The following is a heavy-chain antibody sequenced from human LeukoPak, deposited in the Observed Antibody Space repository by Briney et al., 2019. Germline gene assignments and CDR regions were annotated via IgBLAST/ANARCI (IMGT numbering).Heavy chain of an antibody. D-gene: IGHD1-26*01. CDR2: IYYSGST. CDR3: ARHGGSYSFDY. V-gene: IGHV4-59*08. Sequence: SETLSLTCTVSGGSISSYYWSWIRQPPGKGLECIGYIYYSGSTNYNPSLKSRVTISVDTSKNQFSLRLSSVTAADTAVYYCARHGGSYSFDYWGQGNLVSVSS. CDR1: GGSISSYY. J-gene: IGHJ4*02.